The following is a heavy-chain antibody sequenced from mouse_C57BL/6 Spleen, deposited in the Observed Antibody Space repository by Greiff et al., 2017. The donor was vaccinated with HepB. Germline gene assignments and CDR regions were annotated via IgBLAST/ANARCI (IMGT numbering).Heavy chain of an antibody. Sequence: EVQLQQSGPELVKPGASVKMSCKASGYTFTDYNMHWVKQSHGKSLEWIGYINPNNGGTSYNQKFKGKATLTVNKSSSTAYMELRSLTSEDSAVYYCARGVYYGSSYVPYYFDYWGQSTTLTVSS. CDR1: GYTFTDYN. J-gene: IGHJ2*01. D-gene: IGHD1-1*01. CDR2: INPNNGGT. V-gene: IGHV1-22*01. CDR3: ARGVYYGSSYVPYYFDY.